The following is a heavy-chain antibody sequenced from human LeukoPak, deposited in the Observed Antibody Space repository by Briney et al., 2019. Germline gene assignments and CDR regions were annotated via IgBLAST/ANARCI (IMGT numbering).Heavy chain of an antibody. CDR1: GGAIRSGDYY. D-gene: IGHD2-2*01. J-gene: IGHJ5*02. CDR3: ASTNCSSSNCFGANWFDP. CDR2: ISYSGNT. Sequence: SQTLSLTCTVSGGAIRSGDYYWSWIRRPPGGGLEWIGYISYSGNTYCNPSLKSRVTISLDTSKSQFSLKLSSVTAADTAVYFCASTNCSSSNCFGANWFDPWGQGTLVTVSS. V-gene: IGHV4-30-4*08.